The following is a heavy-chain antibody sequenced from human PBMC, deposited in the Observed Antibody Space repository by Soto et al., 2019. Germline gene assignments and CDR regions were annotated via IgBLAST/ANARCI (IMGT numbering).Heavy chain of an antibody. CDR3: ARNTPKKYCTNGVCYQYYYYGMDV. Sequence: SGPTLVNPTETLTLTCTVSGFSLSNARMGVSWIRQPPGKALEWLAHIFSNDEKSYSTSLKSRLTISKDTSKSQVVLTMTNMDPVDTATYYCARNTPKKYCTNGVCYQYYYYGMDVWGQGTTVTVSS. J-gene: IGHJ6*02. D-gene: IGHD2-8*01. CDR1: GFSLSNARMG. CDR2: IFSNDEK. V-gene: IGHV2-26*01.